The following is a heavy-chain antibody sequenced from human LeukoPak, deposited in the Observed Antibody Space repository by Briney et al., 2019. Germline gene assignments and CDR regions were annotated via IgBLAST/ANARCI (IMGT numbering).Heavy chain of an antibody. CDR2: IYYSGST. D-gene: IGHD5-18*01. J-gene: IGHJ4*02. CDR1: GGSISSHY. V-gene: IGHV4-59*11. CDR3: ARARSAMVPYFDY. Sequence: SETLSLTCTVSGGSISSHYWSWIRQPPGKGLEWIGYIYYSGSTNYNPSLKSRVTISVDTSKNQFSLKLSSVTAADTAVYYCARARSAMVPYFDYWGQGTLVTVSS.